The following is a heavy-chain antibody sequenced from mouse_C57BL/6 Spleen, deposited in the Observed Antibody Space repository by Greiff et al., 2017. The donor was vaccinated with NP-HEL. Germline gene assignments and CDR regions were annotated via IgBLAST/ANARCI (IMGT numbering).Heavy chain of an antibody. CDR2: FHPYNDDT. Sequence: VQGVESGAELVKPGASVKMSCKASGYTFTTYPIEWMKQNHGKSLEWIGNFHPYNDDTKYNEKFKGKATLTVEKSSSTVYLELSRLTSDDSAVYYCARLSYYYAMDYWGQGTSVTVSS. D-gene: IGHD1-1*01. J-gene: IGHJ4*01. CDR3: ARLSYYYAMDY. V-gene: IGHV1-47*01. CDR1: GYTFTTYP.